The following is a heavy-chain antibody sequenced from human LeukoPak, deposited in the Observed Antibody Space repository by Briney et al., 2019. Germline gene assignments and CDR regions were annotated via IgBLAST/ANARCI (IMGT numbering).Heavy chain of an antibody. J-gene: IGHJ6*03. CDR2: ISAYNGNT. Sequence: ASVKVSCKASGYTFTSYGISWVRQAPGQGLEWMGWISAYNGNTNYAQKLQGRVTMTTDTSTSTAYMELRSLRSDDTAVYYCARGGRPRGSYYYYYMDVWGKGTTVTVSS. CDR1: GYTFTSYG. V-gene: IGHV1-18*01. CDR3: ARGGRPRGSYYYYYMDV. D-gene: IGHD3-10*01.